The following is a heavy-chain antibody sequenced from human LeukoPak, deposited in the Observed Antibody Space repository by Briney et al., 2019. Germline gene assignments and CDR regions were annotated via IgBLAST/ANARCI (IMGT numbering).Heavy chain of an antibody. CDR3: ARFLYCSSISCNYYMDV. Sequence: GASVKVSCKASGYTFTDYYVHWVRQAPGQGLEWMGWINPNSGGTNSAQKFQGRVTMTRDTSINTAYMELSRLRSDDTAVYYCARFLYCSSISCNYYMDVWGKGTTVTISS. J-gene: IGHJ6*03. CDR2: INPNSGGT. D-gene: IGHD2-2*01. V-gene: IGHV1-2*02. CDR1: GYTFTDYY.